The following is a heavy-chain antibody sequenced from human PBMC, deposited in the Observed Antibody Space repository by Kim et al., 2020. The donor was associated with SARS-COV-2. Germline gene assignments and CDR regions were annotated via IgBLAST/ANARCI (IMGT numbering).Heavy chain of an antibody. D-gene: IGHD1-1*01. J-gene: IGHJ4*02. CDR3: AGGGYNLNDRYFDY. V-gene: IGHV3-11*04. Sequence: DSVEGRLTISRDNAKNSLYLQMNSLRAEDTAVYYCAGGGYNLNDRYFDYWGQGTLVTVSA.